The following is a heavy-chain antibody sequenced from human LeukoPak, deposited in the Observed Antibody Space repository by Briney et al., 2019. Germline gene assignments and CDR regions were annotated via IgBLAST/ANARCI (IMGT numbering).Heavy chain of an antibody. D-gene: IGHD6-13*01. J-gene: IGHJ4*02. V-gene: IGHV1-18*04. Sequence: VASVKVSCKASGYTFTGYYIHWMRQAPGQGLEWMGWISAYNGNTNYAQKLQGRVTMTTDTSTSTAYMELRSLRSDDTAVYYCARYSSSWFDYWGQGTLVTVSS. CDR3: ARYSSSWFDY. CDR1: GYTFTGYY. CDR2: ISAYNGNT.